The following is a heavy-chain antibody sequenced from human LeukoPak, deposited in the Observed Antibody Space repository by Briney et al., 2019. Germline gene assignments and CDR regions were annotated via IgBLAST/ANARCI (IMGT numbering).Heavy chain of an antibody. J-gene: IGHJ5*02. CDR1: GFTFSNAW. CDR2: IKSKTDGGTT. V-gene: IGHV3-15*01. CDR3: TTHYYGSGSYPYGGFDP. Sequence: GGSLRLSCAASGFTFSNAWMSWVRQAPGKGLEWVGRIKSKTDGGTTDYAAPVKGRFTISRDDSKNTLYLQMNSLKTEDTAVYYCTTHYYGSGSYPYGGFDPWGQGTLVTVSS. D-gene: IGHD3-10*01.